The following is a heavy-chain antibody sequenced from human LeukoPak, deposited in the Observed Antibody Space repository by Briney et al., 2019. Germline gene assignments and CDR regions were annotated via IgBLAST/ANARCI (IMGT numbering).Heavy chain of an antibody. CDR2: ISAYNGNT. V-gene: IGHV1-18*01. J-gene: IGHJ2*01. Sequence: ASVKVSCXASGYTFTSYGISWVRRAPGQGLEWMGWISAYNGNTNYAQKLQGRVTMTTDTSTSTAYMELRSLRSDDTAVYYCARDSRVLSFDLWGRGTLVTVSS. D-gene: IGHD2-15*01. CDR1: GYTFTSYG. CDR3: ARDSRVLSFDL.